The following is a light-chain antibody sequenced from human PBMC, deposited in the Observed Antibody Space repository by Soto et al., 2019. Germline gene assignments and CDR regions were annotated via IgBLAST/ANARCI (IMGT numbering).Light chain of an antibody. V-gene: IGLV2-14*01. CDR1: SSDLGSYNF. J-gene: IGLJ3*02. CDR3: SSYTTSSNLWV. Sequence: SALTQPASVSGSPGQSLTISCTGSSSDLGSYNFVSWYQQYPGKPPKLMIYEVNNRPSGVSTRFSGSKSGNTASLTISGLQAEDEADYYCSSYTTSSNLWVFGGGTKLTVL. CDR2: EVN.